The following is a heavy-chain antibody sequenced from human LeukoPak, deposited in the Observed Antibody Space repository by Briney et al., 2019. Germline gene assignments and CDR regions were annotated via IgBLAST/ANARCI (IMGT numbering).Heavy chain of an antibody. V-gene: IGHV3-33*01. CDR1: GFIFSNYG. D-gene: IGHD4-23*01. CDR3: ARQTTLATDF. J-gene: IGHJ4*02. Sequence: PGGSLRLSCATSGFIFSNYGMRWVRQAPGKGLEWVALIWYDGTNKYYANSVKGRFTISRDNSNNTLFLQMNSLRVEDTAIYYCARQTTLATDFWGQGTLVTVSS. CDR2: IWYDGTNK.